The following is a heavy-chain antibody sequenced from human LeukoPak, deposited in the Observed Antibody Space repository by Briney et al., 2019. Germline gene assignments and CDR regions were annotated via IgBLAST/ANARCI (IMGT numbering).Heavy chain of an antibody. CDR2: IYYSGSA. CDR3: AIYAGSYPWFDP. D-gene: IGHD3-10*01. CDR1: GGSISSYY. Sequence: SETLSLTCTVSGGSISSYYWSWIRQPPGKGLERIGYIYYSGSANYNPSLKSRVTISVDTSKNQFSLKLSSVTAADTALYYCAIYAGSYPWFDPWGQGTLVTVSS. J-gene: IGHJ5*02. V-gene: IGHV4-59*01.